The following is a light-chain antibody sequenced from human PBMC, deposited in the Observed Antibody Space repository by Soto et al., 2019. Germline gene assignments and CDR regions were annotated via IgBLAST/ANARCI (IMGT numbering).Light chain of an antibody. Sequence: EIVLTQSPVPLSLSPGERATLFCGASHSVSSIVAWHQQTPSHAHRLLIYGASTRSTGIPARFSGSGSGTEFTLTISSLQSEDFAVYYCKHYNNWPWTFGQGTKVDIK. CDR1: HSVSSI. J-gene: IGKJ1*01. CDR2: GAS. CDR3: KHYNNWPWT. V-gene: IGKV3-15*01.